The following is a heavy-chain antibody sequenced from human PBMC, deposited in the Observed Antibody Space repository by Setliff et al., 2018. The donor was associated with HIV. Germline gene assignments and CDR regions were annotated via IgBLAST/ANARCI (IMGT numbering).Heavy chain of an antibody. CDR1: GYNFTNYG. CDR2: INTNTGNP. V-gene: IGHV7-4-1*02. D-gene: IGHD5-12*01. Sequence: ASVKVSCKASGYNFTNYGINWVRQDPGQGLEWMGWINTNTGNPTYAQGFTGRFVFSLDTSVSTAYLQISSLKAEDTAVYYCASYSGYDSWYFDLWGRGTLVTV. CDR3: ASYSGYDSWYFDL. J-gene: IGHJ2*01.